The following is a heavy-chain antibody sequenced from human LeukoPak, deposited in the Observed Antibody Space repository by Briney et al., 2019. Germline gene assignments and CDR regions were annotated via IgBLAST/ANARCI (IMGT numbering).Heavy chain of an antibody. CDR3: ARDSPYYYDSSGHPN. CDR1: GFTFSSYE. CDR2: ISSSGSTI. Sequence: GGSLRLSCAASGFTFSSYEMNWVRQAPGKGLEWVSYISSSGSTIYYADSVKGRFTISRDNAKNSLYLQMNSLRAEGTAVYYCARDSPYYYDSSGHPNWGQGTLVTVSS. V-gene: IGHV3-48*03. D-gene: IGHD3-22*01. J-gene: IGHJ4*02.